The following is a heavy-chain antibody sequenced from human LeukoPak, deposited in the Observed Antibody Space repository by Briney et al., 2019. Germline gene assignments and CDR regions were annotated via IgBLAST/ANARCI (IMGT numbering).Heavy chain of an antibody. Sequence: GGSLRLSCAASGFTFSSCAMSWVRQAPGKGLEWVSAISGSGGSTYYADSVKGRFTISRDNSKNTLYLQMNSLRAEDTAVYYCAKDAVLRFLEWLYYMDVWGKGTTVTVSS. V-gene: IGHV3-23*01. CDR3: AKDAVLRFLEWLYYMDV. CDR1: GFTFSSCA. CDR2: ISGSGGST. D-gene: IGHD3-3*01. J-gene: IGHJ6*03.